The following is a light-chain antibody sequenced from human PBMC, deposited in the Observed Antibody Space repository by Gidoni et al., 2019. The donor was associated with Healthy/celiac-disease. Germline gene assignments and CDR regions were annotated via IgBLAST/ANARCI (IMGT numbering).Light chain of an antibody. J-gene: IGKJ1*01. CDR1: QSINSW. Sequence: DIQMTQSPSTLSASVGDRVTITCRASQSINSWLAWYQQKPGKAPKLLIYDASSLESGVPSRFSGSGSGTEFTLTISSLQPDDFAPYYCQQYNSYPWTFGQGTKVEIK. CDR2: DAS. CDR3: QQYNSYPWT. V-gene: IGKV1-5*01.